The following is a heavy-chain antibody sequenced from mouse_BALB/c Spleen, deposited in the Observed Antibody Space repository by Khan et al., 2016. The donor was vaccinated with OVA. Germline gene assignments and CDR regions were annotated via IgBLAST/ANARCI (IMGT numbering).Heavy chain of an antibody. Sequence: VQLKESGPGLVKPSQSLSLTCSVTGYSITSGYYWNWIRQFPGNKLEWMGYISYDGSDNYNPSLKNRISITRDTSKNQFFLKLNSVTTEDTATYYCAKFLGPYFDYWGQGTTLTVSS. CDR3: AKFLGPYFDY. D-gene: IGHD3-3*01. CDR2: ISYDGSD. V-gene: IGHV3-6*02. CDR1: GYSITSGYY. J-gene: IGHJ2*01.